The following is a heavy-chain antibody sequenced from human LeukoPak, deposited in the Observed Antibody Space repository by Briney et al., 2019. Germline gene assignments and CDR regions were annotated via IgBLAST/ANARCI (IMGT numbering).Heavy chain of an antibody. Sequence: SVKVSCKASGGTFSSYAISWVRQASGQGLEWMGRIIPILGIANYAQKFQGRVTITADKSTSTAYMELSSLRSEDTAVYYCARDRGIVGANFDYWGQGTLVTVSS. CDR3: ARDRGIVGANFDY. J-gene: IGHJ4*02. CDR1: GGTFSSYA. CDR2: IIPILGIA. V-gene: IGHV1-69*04. D-gene: IGHD1-26*01.